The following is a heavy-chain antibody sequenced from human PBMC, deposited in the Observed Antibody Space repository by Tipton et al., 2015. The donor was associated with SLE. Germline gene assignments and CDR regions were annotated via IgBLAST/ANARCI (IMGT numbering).Heavy chain of an antibody. CDR1: GGSISSGDYY. D-gene: IGHD3-22*01. CDR2: IYYTGNT. Sequence: TLSLTCTVSGGSISSGDYYWSWIRQPPGKGLEWIGYIYYTGNTYFNPSLRSRLSISLDTSKNQFSLSLSSVTAADTAVYYCARNYYDSSGLNWFDPWGQGTLVTVSS. J-gene: IGHJ5*02. V-gene: IGHV4-30-4*01. CDR3: ARNYYDSSGLNWFDP.